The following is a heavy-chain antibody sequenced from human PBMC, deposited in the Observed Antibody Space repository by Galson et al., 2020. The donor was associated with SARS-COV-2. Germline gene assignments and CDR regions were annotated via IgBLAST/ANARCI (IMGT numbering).Heavy chain of an antibody. D-gene: IGHD6-19*01. Sequence: ASVKVSCKASGYILSTYGVTWVRQAPGQGLEWMGWISGYNGGIKNAQKFQGRITLTTDTSTNTTYMELRTLTSGDTAIYYCARGGAARLGWYDPWGQGTLVTVSS. J-gene: IGHJ5*02. CDR2: ISGYNGGI. CDR1: GYILSTYG. CDR3: ARGGAARLGWYDP. V-gene: IGHV1-18*01.